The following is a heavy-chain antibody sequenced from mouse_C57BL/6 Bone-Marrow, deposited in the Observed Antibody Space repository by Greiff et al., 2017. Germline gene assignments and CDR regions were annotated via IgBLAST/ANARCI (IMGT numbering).Heavy chain of an antibody. CDR1: GYTFTSYW. CDR3: ARESIYYGNYVGVAY. D-gene: IGHD2-1*01. J-gene: IGHJ3*01. V-gene: IGHV1-55*01. CDR2: IYPGSGST. Sequence: VQLQQPGAELVKPGASVKMSCKASGYTFTSYWITWVKQRPGQGLEWIGDIYPGSGSTNYNEKFKSKATLTVDTSSSTAYMQLSSLTSEDSAVYYCARESIYYGNYVGVAYWGQGTLVTVSA.